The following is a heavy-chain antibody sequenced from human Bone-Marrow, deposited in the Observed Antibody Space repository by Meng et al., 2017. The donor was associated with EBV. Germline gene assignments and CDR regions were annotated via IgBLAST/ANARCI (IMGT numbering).Heavy chain of an antibody. V-gene: IGHV1-2*02. CDR3: AMGLATDFDY. Sequence: HAPLVLSGAEVKKPGASLKVSCKASGYTFTGYYIHWVRQAPGQGLEWVGWINPNSGGTNYAEKFQGRVTMTRDTSITTAFMELSSLKSDDTAVYYCAMGLATDFDYWGQGTLVTVSS. CDR2: INPNSGGT. CDR1: GYTFTGYY. D-gene: IGHD5-12*01. J-gene: IGHJ4*02.